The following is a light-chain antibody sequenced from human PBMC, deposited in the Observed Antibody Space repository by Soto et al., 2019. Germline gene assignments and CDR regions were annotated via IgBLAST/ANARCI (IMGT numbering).Light chain of an antibody. J-gene: IGLJ1*01. CDR1: SSDVGNYKY. V-gene: IGLV2-14*01. Sequence: QSALTQPASVSGSPGQSITISCTGTSSDVGNYKYVSWYQQHPGKAPKLMIYEVSNRPSGVSNRFSGSKSGNTASLTISGLQAEDETDYYCFSYTSSGTYVFGTGTTVP. CDR3: FSYTSSGTYV. CDR2: EVS.